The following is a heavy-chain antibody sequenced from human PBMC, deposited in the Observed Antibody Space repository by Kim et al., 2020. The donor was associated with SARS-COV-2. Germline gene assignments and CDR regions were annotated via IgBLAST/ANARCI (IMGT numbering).Heavy chain of an antibody. Sequence: GGSLRLSCAASGFTFSGYSMNWVRQAPGKGLEWVSYISSTSRTTYYADSMKGRFTISRDNAKNSLYLQMNSLRDEDTAVYYCARDTYGDYVVDYWGQGTLVTVSS. CDR2: ISSTSRTT. CDR1: GFTFSGYS. CDR3: ARDTYGDYVVDY. D-gene: IGHD4-17*01. J-gene: IGHJ4*02. V-gene: IGHV3-48*02.